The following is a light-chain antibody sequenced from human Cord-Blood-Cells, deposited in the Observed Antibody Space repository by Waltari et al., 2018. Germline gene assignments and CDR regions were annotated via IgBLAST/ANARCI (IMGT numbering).Light chain of an antibody. CDR1: QSVSSN. CDR2: GAS. V-gene: IGKV3-15*01. CDR3: QQYNNWPPFT. Sequence: EIVMTQSPATLSVSAGERATLSGRASQSVSSNLAWYQQKPGQAPRLLIYGASTRATGIPARFSGSGSGTEFTLTISSLQSEDFAVYYCQQYNNWPPFTFGPGTKVDIK. J-gene: IGKJ3*01.